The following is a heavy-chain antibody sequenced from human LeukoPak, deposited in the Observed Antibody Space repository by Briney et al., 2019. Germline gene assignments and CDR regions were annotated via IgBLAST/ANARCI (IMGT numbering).Heavy chain of an antibody. CDR3: AAAHSSGWYYFDY. Sequence: GGSLRLSCAASGFTFSSYAMHWVRQAPGKGLEWVAVISYDGSNKYYADSVKGRFTISRDNSKNTLYLQMNSLRAEDTAVYYCAAAHSSGWYYFDYWGQGTLVTVSS. J-gene: IGHJ4*02. D-gene: IGHD6-19*01. V-gene: IGHV3-30*04. CDR1: GFTFSSYA. CDR2: ISYDGSNK.